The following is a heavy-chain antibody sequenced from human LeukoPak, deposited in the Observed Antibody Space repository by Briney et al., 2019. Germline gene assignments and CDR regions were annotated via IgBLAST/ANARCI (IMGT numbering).Heavy chain of an antibody. V-gene: IGHV3-74*03. CDR3: ARISTMVWHY. J-gene: IGHJ4*02. CDR1: GFTFRSYW. D-gene: IGHD3-10*01. Sequence: GGSLRLSCAVSGFTFRSYWMHWVRQAPGKGLVWVSSIKSDGSSTTYADSVKGRFTISRDNAENTLYLQMNSLRVEDTAVYYCARISTMVWHYWGQGTLVTVSS. CDR2: IKSDGSST.